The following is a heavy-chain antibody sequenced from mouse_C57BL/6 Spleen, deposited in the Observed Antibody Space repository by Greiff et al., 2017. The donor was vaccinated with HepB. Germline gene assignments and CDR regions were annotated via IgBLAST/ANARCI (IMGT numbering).Heavy chain of an antibody. CDR1: GFTFSSYA. V-gene: IGHV5-4*01. Sequence: EVQGVESGGGLVKPGGSLKLSCAASGFTFSSYAMSWVRQTPEKRLEWVATISDGGSYTYYPDNVKGRFTISRDNAKNNLYLQMSHLKSEDTAMYYCARVANSSGYRMDYWGQGTSVTVSS. J-gene: IGHJ4*01. CDR2: ISDGGSYT. CDR3: ARVANSSGYRMDY. D-gene: IGHD3-2*02.